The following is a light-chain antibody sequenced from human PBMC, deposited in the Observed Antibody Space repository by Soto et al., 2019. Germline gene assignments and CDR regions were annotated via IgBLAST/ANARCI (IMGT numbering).Light chain of an antibody. Sequence: DIQMTQSPSSVSAAVGDRVTITCRASQGISSWLAGYQQKPGRAPKLLIYAASSLQGGSPSRCSGSGSGTDFTLTISSLQPEDFATYYCQQAHSCPITFGQGTRLEI. CDR2: AAS. V-gene: IGKV1-12*01. CDR1: QGISSW. J-gene: IGKJ5*01. CDR3: QQAHSCPIT.